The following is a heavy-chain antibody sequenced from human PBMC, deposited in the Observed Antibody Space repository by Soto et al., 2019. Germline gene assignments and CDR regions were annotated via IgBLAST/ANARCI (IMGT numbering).Heavy chain of an antibody. Sequence: QVQLVQSGAEVKKPGSSVKVSCKASGGTFSSYTISWVRQAPGQGLEWMGRIIPILGIANYAQKFQGRVTITTDKSPSTAYMELSSLRPEDTAVYFCASGGSSAYDYWGQGTLVTVSS. CDR3: ASGGSSAYDY. D-gene: IGHD6-6*01. CDR2: IIPILGIA. CDR1: GGTFSSYT. V-gene: IGHV1-69*02. J-gene: IGHJ4*02.